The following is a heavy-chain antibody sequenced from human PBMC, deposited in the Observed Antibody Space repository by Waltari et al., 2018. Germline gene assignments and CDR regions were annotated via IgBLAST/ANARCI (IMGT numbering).Heavy chain of an antibody. CDR2: IGSTGSNI. Sequence: EVQLVESGGGLVKSGGSLRLSCAASGFTFSIYTMSWVRQAPGRGLEWGASIGSTGSNIHYADSMKGRFTISRDNAKNSLFLQINSLRAEDTAAYYCAREIYSIIDDAFDMWGRGTKVAVSS. V-gene: IGHV3-21*01. J-gene: IGHJ3*02. D-gene: IGHD6-13*01. CDR1: GFTFSIYT. CDR3: AREIYSIIDDAFDM.